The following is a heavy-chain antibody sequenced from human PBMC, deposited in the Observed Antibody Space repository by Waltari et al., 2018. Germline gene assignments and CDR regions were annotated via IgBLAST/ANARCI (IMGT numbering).Heavy chain of an antibody. J-gene: IGHJ5*02. CDR2: LIPVFNTP. CDR3: ASGSSPFDP. Sequence: QVQLVQSGTEVKMPGSSVKVSCKASGGTFRNSAFTWLRQAPGQGLEWMGNLIPVFNTPSYLRKCQGRFTITADESTSTVYMELSSLTSDDTAVYYCASGSSPFDPWGQGTLVTVSS. V-gene: IGHV1-69*15. CDR1: GGTFRNSA.